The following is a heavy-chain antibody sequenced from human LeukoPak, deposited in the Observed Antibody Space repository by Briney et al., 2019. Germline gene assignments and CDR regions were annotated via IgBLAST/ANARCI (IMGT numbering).Heavy chain of an antibody. CDR1: GDSISSGDYY. CDR3: ARAPISGSPPNWFDP. Sequence: SQTLSLTCTVSGDSISSGDYYWSWIRQPPGKGLEWIGYIYYSGSTNNNPSLKSRVTISVDTSKNQFSLKLSSVTAADTAVYYCARAPISGSPPNWFDPWGQGTLVTVSS. D-gene: IGHD3-10*01. J-gene: IGHJ5*02. CDR2: IYYSGST. V-gene: IGHV4-30-4*08.